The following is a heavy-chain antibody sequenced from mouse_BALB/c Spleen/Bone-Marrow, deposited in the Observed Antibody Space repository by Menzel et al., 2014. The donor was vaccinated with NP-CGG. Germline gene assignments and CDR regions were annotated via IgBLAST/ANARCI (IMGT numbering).Heavy chain of an antibody. CDR2: INPSTGYT. D-gene: IGHD2-1*01. V-gene: IGHV1-7*01. J-gene: IGHJ2*01. Sequence: VQGVESGAELAKPGASVKMSCKASGYTFTSHWMHWVKQRPGQGLEWIGYINPSTGYTEYNQKFKDKATLTADKSSSTAYMQLSSLTSEDSAVYYCARYGNYGDYFDYWGQGTTLTVSS. CDR1: GYTFTSHW. CDR3: ARYGNYGDYFDY.